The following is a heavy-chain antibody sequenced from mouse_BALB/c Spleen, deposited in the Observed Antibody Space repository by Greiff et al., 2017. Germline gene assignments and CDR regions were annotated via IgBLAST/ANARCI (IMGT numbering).Heavy chain of an antibody. CDR1: GYSITSDYT. CDR2: ISYSGST. CDR3: ARGGNYLGYWYFDV. D-gene: IGHD2-1*01. J-gene: IGHJ1*01. V-gene: IGHV3-2*02. Sequence: EVQLQESGPGLVKPSQSLSLTCTVTGYSITSDYTWNLIRKFPENKLGWMGYISYSGSTTYNPSLKSRISITRDTSKNQFFLQLNSVTTEDTATYYCARGGNYLGYWYFDVWGAGTTVTVSS.